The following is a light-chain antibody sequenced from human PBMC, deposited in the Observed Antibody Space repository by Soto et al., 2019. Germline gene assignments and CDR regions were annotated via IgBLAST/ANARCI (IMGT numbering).Light chain of an antibody. J-gene: IGKJ1*01. V-gene: IGKV1-39*01. CDR1: QSINNY. CDR2: AAS. Sequence: DIQMTQSPSSLSASVGERVTITCRASQSINNYLNWYQQKPGKTPKLLIFAASSLQSGVPSRFSGSGSVTDFTLTISSLQPEDFATYYCHHSYITPQTFGQGTKVEIK. CDR3: HHSYITPQT.